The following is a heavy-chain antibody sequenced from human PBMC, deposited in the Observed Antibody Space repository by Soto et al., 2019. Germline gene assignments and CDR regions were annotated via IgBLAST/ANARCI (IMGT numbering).Heavy chain of an antibody. D-gene: IGHD4-17*01. V-gene: IGHV1-2*04. CDR3: ATWVDYGDFEGFDF. Sequence: ASVKVSGKTSGYSFTDYKLHWVRQAPGQGLEWMGWVDPNGGGSNSAQKFQGSVTMAWDTSITTAYLDLTRLTTNDTATYFCATWVDYGDFEGFDFWGQGTLVTVSS. CDR1: GYSFTDYK. J-gene: IGHJ4*02. CDR2: VDPNGGGS.